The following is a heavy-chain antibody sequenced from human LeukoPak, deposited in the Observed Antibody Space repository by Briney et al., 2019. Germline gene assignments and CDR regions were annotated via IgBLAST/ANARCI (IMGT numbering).Heavy chain of an antibody. V-gene: IGHV3-30*18. J-gene: IGHJ4*02. D-gene: IGHD3-10*01. Sequence: PGGSLRLSCAASGFTFSSYGMHWVRQAPGKGLEWVAVISYDGSNKYYADSVKGRFTISRDNSKTTLYLQMNSLRAEDTAVYYCAKDSTDWRFGESYYFDYWGQGTLVTVSS. CDR3: AKDSTDWRFGESYYFDY. CDR1: GFTFSSYG. CDR2: ISYDGSNK.